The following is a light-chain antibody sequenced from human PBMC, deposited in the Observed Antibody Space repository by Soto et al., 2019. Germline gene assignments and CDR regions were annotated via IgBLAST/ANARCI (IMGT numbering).Light chain of an antibody. V-gene: IGKV1-5*03. CDR2: EAS. CDR1: QPISSC. J-gene: IGKJ4*01. Sequence: DIRMTQSPSTLSASVGDRLIITCRASQPISSCLAWYQQKPGKAPNLLLYEASNLEPGVPSRFNGSGSGTDFTLTINSLQPDDFATYYCQQYRTYPLTFGGGTEVEIK. CDR3: QQYRTYPLT.